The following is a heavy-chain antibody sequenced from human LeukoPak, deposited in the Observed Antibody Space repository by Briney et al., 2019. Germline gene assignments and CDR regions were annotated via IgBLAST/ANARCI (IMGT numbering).Heavy chain of an antibody. Sequence: GGSLRLSCAASGFTFSSYSMNWVRQAPGKGLEWVSSISGSSSYIYYADSVKGRFTISRDNAKNSLYLQMNSLRAEDTAVYYCARDPGIAVAGTDYWGQGTLVTVSP. J-gene: IGHJ4*02. CDR1: GFTFSSYS. CDR2: ISGSSSYI. CDR3: ARDPGIAVAGTDY. V-gene: IGHV3-21*01. D-gene: IGHD6-19*01.